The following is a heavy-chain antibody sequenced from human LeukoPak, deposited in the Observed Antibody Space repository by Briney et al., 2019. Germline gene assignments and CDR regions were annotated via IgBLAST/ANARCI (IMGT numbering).Heavy chain of an antibody. Sequence: GGSLRLSCAASGFTFSSYSMNWVRQARAKGLEWVSSISSSSSYIYYADSVKGRFTISRDNSKNTLYLQMNSLRAEDTAVYYCAKLGKTENHYGSGRFSYYYYMVVWGKRTRVSISS. V-gene: IGHV3-21*01. CDR2: ISSSSSYI. D-gene: IGHD3-10*01. J-gene: IGHJ6*03. CDR3: AKLGKTENHYGSGRFSYYYYMVV. CDR1: GFTFSSYS.